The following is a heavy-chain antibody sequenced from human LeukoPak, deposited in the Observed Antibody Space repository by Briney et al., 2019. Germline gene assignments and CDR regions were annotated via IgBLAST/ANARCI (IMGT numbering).Heavy chain of an antibody. CDR1: GFTFSSYS. CDR2: ISIRGDTI. Sequence: GGSLRLSCEPSGFTFSSYSMNRVRQAPGRGLEWVSYISIRGDTIYYADSVKGRFTVSRDNVKNSLYLHMNSLRAEDTAVYFCARAHLSSGRIGYRTLDYWGQGTLVTVSS. D-gene: IGHD6-25*01. CDR3: ARAHLSSGRIGYRTLDY. J-gene: IGHJ4*02. V-gene: IGHV3-48*01.